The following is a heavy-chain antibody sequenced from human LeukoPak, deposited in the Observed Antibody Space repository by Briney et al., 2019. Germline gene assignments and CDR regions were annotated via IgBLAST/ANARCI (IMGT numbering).Heavy chain of an antibody. J-gene: IGHJ5*02. CDR1: GGSIISSACYY. Sequence: PSETLSLTCPVSGGSIISSACYYCGWIRQPPGKGLEYIGSIYYSGSIYYNPSLRSRVAISVDTSKNQFSLKLSSVTAADTAVYYCTRTFYSSPHNWFNTRAKENLVTVSS. V-gene: IGHV4-39*01. CDR2: IYYSGSI. D-gene: IGHD2/OR15-2a*01. CDR3: TRTFYSSPHNWFNT.